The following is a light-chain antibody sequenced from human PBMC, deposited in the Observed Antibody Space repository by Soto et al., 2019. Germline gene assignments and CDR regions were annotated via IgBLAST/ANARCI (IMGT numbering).Light chain of an antibody. V-gene: IGKV1-9*01. J-gene: IGKJ4*01. CDR2: AAY. CDR3: HQLNRYPT. Sequence: PVTQSPSSLSASVGDRITITCRASQGMSTYLAWYQQKPGKAPTLLIYAAYTLQSGVPSRFSGGGSRTDFTLTISSLHPEDLATYYYHQLNRYPTFGGGTKVEIK. CDR1: QGMSTY.